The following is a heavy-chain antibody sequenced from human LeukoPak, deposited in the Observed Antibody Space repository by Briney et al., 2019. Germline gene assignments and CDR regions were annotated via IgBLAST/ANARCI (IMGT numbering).Heavy chain of an antibody. CDR2: IIPIFGTA. CDR1: GGTFSSYA. Sequence: VASVKVSCKASGGTFSSYAISWVRQAPGQGLEWMGGIIPIFGTANYAQKFQGRVTITADESTSTAYMGLSSLRSEDTAVYYCARGRTKPTVTTFDYWGQGTLVTVSS. D-gene: IGHD4-17*01. CDR3: ARGRTKPTVTTFDY. J-gene: IGHJ4*02. V-gene: IGHV1-69*13.